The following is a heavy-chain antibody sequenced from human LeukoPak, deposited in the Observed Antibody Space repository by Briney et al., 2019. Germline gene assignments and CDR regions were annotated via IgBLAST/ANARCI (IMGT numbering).Heavy chain of an antibody. Sequence: GESLKISCKGSGYSFTTYWIGWVRQMPGKGLEWMGIIYPDDSDTRYSPSFQGQVTISADKSISTAYLQWSSLKASDTAMYYCALPLGSYYYDSSGYYLSIVGAFDYWGQGTLVTVSS. CDR1: GYSFTTYW. D-gene: IGHD3-22*01. V-gene: IGHV5-51*01. J-gene: IGHJ4*02. CDR2: IYPDDSDT. CDR3: ALPLGSYYYDSSGYYLSIVGAFDY.